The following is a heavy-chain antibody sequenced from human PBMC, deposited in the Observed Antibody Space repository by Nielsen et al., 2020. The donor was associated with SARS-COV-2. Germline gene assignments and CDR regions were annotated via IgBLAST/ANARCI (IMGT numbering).Heavy chain of an antibody. CDR1: GYSFTSYW. Sequence: GESLKISCKGSGYSFTSYWIGWVRQRPGKGLEWMGIIYPGDSDIRYRPSFQGQVTMSADKSISTAFLQWSSLKASDTAMYYCARRYCSSPSCYSDAFDIWGQGTMVTVSS. D-gene: IGHD2-2*01. J-gene: IGHJ3*02. CDR2: IYPGDSDI. V-gene: IGHV5-51*01. CDR3: ARRYCSSPSCYSDAFDI.